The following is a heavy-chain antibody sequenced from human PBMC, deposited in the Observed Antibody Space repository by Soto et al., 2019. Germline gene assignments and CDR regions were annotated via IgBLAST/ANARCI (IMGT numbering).Heavy chain of an antibody. D-gene: IGHD3-22*01. CDR3: AIGGQYYYDNRGYYDY. Sequence: GGSLRLSCAASGFTFSSYAMSWVRQAPGKGLEWVSAISGSGGSTYYADSVKGRFTISRDNSKNTLYLQMSSLRAEDTAVYYCAIGGQYYYDNRGYYDYWSQGTLVTVSS. CDR1: GFTFSSYA. J-gene: IGHJ4*02. V-gene: IGHV3-23*01. CDR2: ISGSGGST.